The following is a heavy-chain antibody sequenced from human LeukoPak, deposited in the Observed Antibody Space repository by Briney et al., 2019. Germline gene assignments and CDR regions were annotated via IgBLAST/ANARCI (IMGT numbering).Heavy chain of an antibody. CDR1: GGSFSGYY. D-gene: IGHD3-22*01. CDR3: ARGLGSGPYLETYYYDSHES. J-gene: IGHJ4*02. V-gene: IGHV4-34*01. Sequence: PSETLSLTCDVYGGSFSGYYWSWIRQPPGKGLEWIGEINHSGSTNYNPSLKSRVTISVDTSKNQFSLKLSSVTAADTAVYYCARGLGSGPYLETYYYDSHESWGQGTLVTVSS. CDR2: INHSGST.